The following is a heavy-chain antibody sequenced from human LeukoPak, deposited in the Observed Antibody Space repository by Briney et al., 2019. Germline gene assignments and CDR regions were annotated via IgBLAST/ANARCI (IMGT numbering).Heavy chain of an antibody. CDR2: ISSSSSYI. V-gene: IGHV3-21*04. Sequence: GGSLRLSCAASGFTSSSYSMNWVRQAPGKGLEWVSSISSSSSYIYYADSVKGRFTISRDNAKNSLYLQMNSLRAEDTAVYYCARDRIVGATADAFDIWGQGTMVTVSS. CDR1: GFTSSSYS. CDR3: ARDRIVGATADAFDI. J-gene: IGHJ3*02. D-gene: IGHD1-26*01.